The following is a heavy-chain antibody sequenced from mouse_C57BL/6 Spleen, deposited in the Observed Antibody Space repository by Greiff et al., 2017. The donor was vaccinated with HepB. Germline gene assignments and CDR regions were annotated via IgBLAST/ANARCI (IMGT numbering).Heavy chain of an antibody. J-gene: IGHJ2*01. D-gene: IGHD3-2*02. Sequence: EVQGVESGGGLVKPGGSLKLSCAASGFTFSSYAMYWVRQTPEKRLEWVATISDGGSYTYYPDNVKGRLTISRDNAKNNLYLQMSQLKSEDTAMYYCARGDSSGYNYWGQGTTLTVSS. CDR3: ARGDSSGYNY. CDR1: GFTFSSYA. V-gene: IGHV5-4*01. CDR2: ISDGGSYT.